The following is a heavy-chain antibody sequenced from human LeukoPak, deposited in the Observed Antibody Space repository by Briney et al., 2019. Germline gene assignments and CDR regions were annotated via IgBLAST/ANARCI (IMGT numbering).Heavy chain of an antibody. Sequence: SETLSLTRTVSGGSISSYYWNWIRQPPGKGLEWIGSIDHSGSTYYNPSLKSRVTISVVTSKNQFSLKLRSVTAADTAVYYCARDSALAQAVMFDYWGQGTLVTVSS. CDR3: ARDSALAQAVMFDY. CDR2: IDHSGST. J-gene: IGHJ4*02. V-gene: IGHV4-59*12. CDR1: GGSISSYY. D-gene: IGHD6-19*01.